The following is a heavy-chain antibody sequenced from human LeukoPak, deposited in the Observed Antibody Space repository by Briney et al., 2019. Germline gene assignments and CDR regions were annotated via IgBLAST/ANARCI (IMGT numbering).Heavy chain of an antibody. Sequence: GGSLRLSCAASGFTFSSYGMHWVRQAPGKGLEWVAVISYDGSNKYYADSVKGQFTISRDNSKNTLYLQMNSLRAEDTAVYYCAKDLYDSSGYYSYYFDYWGQGTLVTVSS. CDR2: ISYDGSNK. V-gene: IGHV3-30*18. D-gene: IGHD3-22*01. J-gene: IGHJ4*02. CDR3: AKDLYDSSGYYSYYFDY. CDR1: GFTFSSYG.